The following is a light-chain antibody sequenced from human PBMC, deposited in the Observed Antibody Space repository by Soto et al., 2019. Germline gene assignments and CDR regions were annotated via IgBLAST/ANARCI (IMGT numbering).Light chain of an antibody. J-gene: IGKJ1*01. CDR3: QYYGNSPLT. CDR1: QSVGSK. CDR2: GAF. Sequence: EIVMTQSPGALSVSLGERATLSCRASQSVGSKLAWYQQKPGQPPRLLIHGAFNRATGIPDRFSGGGSGTDFTLTITRLEPEDFAVYYCQYYGNSPLTFGQGTKVDIK. V-gene: IGKV3-20*01.